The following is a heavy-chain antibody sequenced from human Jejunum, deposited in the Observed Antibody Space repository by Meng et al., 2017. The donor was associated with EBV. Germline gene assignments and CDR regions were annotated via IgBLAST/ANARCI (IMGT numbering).Heavy chain of an antibody. J-gene: IGHJ4*02. CDR1: GYTFSRYA. Sequence: QVQLVQSGSELKKPXASVKGSCKASGYTFSRYAMNWVRQAPGQGLEWMGWINTRTGNPAYAQGFTGRFVFSLDTSVSTAYLQISSLKAEDTAVYYCASYISTATFGYWGQGTLVTVSS. CDR2: INTRTGNP. D-gene: IGHD2-21*02. CDR3: ASYISTATFGY. V-gene: IGHV7-4-1*02.